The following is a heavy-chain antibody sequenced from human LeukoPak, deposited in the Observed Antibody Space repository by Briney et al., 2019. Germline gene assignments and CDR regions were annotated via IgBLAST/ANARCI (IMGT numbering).Heavy chain of an antibody. CDR3: ARTTVTTGFDP. Sequence: GGSLRLSCTASGFTFRTFPMHWVRQAPGKGLEWVSAIGTAGDTYYPGSVKGRFTISRENAKDSLYLQMNSLRAGDTAVYYCARTTVTTGFDPWGQGTLVTVSS. D-gene: IGHD4-17*01. V-gene: IGHV3-13*01. CDR1: GFTFRTFP. CDR2: IGTAGDT. J-gene: IGHJ5*02.